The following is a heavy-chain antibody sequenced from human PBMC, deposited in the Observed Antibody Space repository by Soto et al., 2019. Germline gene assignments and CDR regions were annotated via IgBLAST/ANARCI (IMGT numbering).Heavy chain of an antibody. CDR1: GFTFSSYA. CDR3: AGGSSSFSLSGSCPGSY. V-gene: IGHV3-30-3*01. Sequence: GGSLRLSCAASGFTFSSYAVHWVRQAPGKGLEWVAVISYDGSNKYYADSVKGRFTISRNNSKNTLYLQMNSLRAEDTAVYYCAGGSSSFSLSGSCPGSYWGQGTLVTVS. D-gene: IGHD6-6*01. J-gene: IGHJ4*02. CDR2: ISYDGSNK.